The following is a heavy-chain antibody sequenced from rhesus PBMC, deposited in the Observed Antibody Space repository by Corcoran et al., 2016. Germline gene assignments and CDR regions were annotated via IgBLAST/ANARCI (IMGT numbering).Heavy chain of an antibody. J-gene: IGHJ4*01. Sequence: EVQLVESGGGVVQPGGSLRLSCAASGFTFDDYAIHWVRQAPGKGLVWVSGISWSGATTSYADSVKGQFTISRDNAKNSLYLQMGSLRAEDTALYYCAAEGDYGSSFDYWGQGVLVTVSS. V-gene: IGHV3-201*01. CDR1: GFTFDDYA. CDR2: ISWSGATT. D-gene: IGHD4-29*01. CDR3: AAEGDYGSSFDY.